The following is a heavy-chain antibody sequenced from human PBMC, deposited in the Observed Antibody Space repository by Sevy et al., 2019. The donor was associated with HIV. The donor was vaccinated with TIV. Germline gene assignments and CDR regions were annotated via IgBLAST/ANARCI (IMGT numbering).Heavy chain of an antibody. CDR1: GGSFSGYY. Sequence: SETVSLTCAVYGGSFSGYYWSWIRQPPGKGLEWIGEINHSGSTNYNPSLKSRVTISVDTSKNQFSLKLSSVTAADTAVYYCALAYSSGWYGGWGQGTLVTVSS. V-gene: IGHV4-34*01. CDR2: INHSGST. CDR3: ALAYSSGWYGG. D-gene: IGHD6-19*01. J-gene: IGHJ4*02.